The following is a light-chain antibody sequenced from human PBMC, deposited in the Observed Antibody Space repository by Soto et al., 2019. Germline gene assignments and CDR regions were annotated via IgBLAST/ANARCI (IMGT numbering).Light chain of an antibody. CDR2: GAS. Sequence: EIVLTQSPGTLSFSTWAXGTLSCSASQTFSNSFLSWFQQIPGQAPRLLIYGASMRATGIPSRFSGSGSGADFTLTISSLQPEDSATYYCQLSHTTLTFGQGTRL. CDR3: QLSHTTLT. V-gene: IGKV3-20*02. J-gene: IGKJ5*01. CDR1: QTFSNSF.